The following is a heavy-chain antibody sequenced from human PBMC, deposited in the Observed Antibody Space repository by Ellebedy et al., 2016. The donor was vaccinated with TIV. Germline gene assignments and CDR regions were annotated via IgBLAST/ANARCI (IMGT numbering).Heavy chain of an antibody. CDR3: ARAEQERGWFDP. J-gene: IGHJ5*02. CDR2: VSYSGST. V-gene: IGHV4-61*01. CDR1: GGSVSSGSHY. Sequence: SETLSLTCTVSGGSVSSGSHYWNWIRQPPGKGLEWIGYVSYSGSTNYNPSLKSRVTISVDTSKNQFSLKLSSVTAADTAVYYCARAEQERGWFDPWGQGTLVTVSS. D-gene: IGHD1-26*01.